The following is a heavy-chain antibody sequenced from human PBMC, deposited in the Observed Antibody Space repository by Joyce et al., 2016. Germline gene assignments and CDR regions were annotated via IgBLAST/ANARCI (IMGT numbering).Heavy chain of an antibody. CDR2: IRGDSTYK. D-gene: IGHD2-8*02. V-gene: IGHV3-21*02. Sequence: EVQLVESGGGLVEPGGSLRLSCAASGFTFRTSSMSWFRQAPGKGLELVSAIRGDSTYKFYADAVKGRFTVSRDNAKNSLYLQMNTLRAEDTAVFFCARGGLVYDYSMDVWGQGTTVTVSS. CDR1: GFTFRTSS. CDR3: ARGGLVYDYSMDV. J-gene: IGHJ6*02.